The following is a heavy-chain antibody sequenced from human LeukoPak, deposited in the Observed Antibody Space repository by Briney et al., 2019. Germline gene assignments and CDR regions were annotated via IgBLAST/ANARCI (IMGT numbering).Heavy chain of an antibody. D-gene: IGHD4-11*01. Sequence: SETLSLTCTVSGGSISGGHWSWIRQPPGRGLEWIGYVYTSGSTNYNPSLKSRVTISVDTSKGQFALKLSSVTAADTAVYYCAKSYFDYSTYYSYYFNLWGQGALVTVSS. CDR2: VYTSGST. CDR3: AKSYFDYSTYYSYYFNL. CDR1: GGSISGGH. V-gene: IGHV4-4*09. J-gene: IGHJ4*02.